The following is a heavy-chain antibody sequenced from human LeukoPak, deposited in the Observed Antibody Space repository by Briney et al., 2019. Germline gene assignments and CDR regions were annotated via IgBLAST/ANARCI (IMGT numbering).Heavy chain of an antibody. CDR3: AKDTRMTTVTTHYFDY. V-gene: IGHV3-73*01. CDR1: GFTFSGSA. CDR2: IRSKANSYAT. Sequence: GGSLRLSCAASGFTFSGSAMHWVRQASGKGLEWVGRIRSKANSYATAYAASVKGRFTISRDNSKNTLYLQMNSLRAEDTAVYYCAKDTRMTTVTTHYFDYWGQGTLVTVSS. J-gene: IGHJ4*02. D-gene: IGHD4-17*01.